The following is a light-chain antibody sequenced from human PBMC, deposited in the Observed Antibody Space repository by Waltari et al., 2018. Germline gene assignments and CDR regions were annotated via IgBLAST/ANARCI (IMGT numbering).Light chain of an antibody. CDR2: SDD. J-gene: IGLJ2*01. CDR1: SSNIGNNA. CDR3: ASWDDSLNGVV. V-gene: IGLV1-36*01. Sequence: QSVLTQPPSVSEAPRQRVTISCSGSSSNIGNNAVNWFQQLPGKAPKLLIFSDDLLASGVSDRFSGAKSGTSASLAISGLQSEDEADDYCASWDDSLNGVVFGGGTKLTVL.